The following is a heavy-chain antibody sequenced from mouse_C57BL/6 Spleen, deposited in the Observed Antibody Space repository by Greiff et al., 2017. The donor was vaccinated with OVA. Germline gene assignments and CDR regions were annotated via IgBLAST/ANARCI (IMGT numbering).Heavy chain of an antibody. CDR1: GYSITSGYY. CDR3: ARDYSNYGDYAMDY. Sequence: VQLQQSGPGLVKPSQSLSLTCSVTGYSITSGYYWNWIRQFPGNKLEWMGYISYDGSNNYNPSLKNRISITRDTSKNQFFLKLNSVTTEDTATYYCARDYSNYGDYAMDYWGQGTSVTVSS. V-gene: IGHV3-6*01. D-gene: IGHD2-5*01. J-gene: IGHJ4*01. CDR2: ISYDGSN.